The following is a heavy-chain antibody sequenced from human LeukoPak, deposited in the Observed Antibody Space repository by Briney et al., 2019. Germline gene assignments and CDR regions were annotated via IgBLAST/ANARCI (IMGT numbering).Heavy chain of an antibody. Sequence: ASVKVSCKASGGTFSSYAISWVRQAPGQGLEWMGWISAYNGNSEYAQKFQGRVSMTTDTSTSTAYMELRSLKSDDTALYYCARVEAYCTRTSCHDYWGLGTLVTVSS. CDR2: ISAYNGNS. CDR1: GGTFSSYA. CDR3: ARVEAYCTRTSCHDY. V-gene: IGHV1-18*01. D-gene: IGHD2-2*01. J-gene: IGHJ4*02.